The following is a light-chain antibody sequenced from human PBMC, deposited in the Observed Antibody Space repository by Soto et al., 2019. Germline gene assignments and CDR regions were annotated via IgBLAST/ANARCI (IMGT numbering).Light chain of an antibody. V-gene: IGKV1-9*01. J-gene: IGKJ5*01. CDR2: GAS. CDR1: QGISSY. Sequence: DIQLTQSPSFLSASVGDRATITCRASQGISSYLAWFQQKPGRAPNLLIYGASTLQSGVPSRFSGSGSGTDFTLTISNLQPEDFATYYCQQLNAYPLTFGQGNDWRL. CDR3: QQLNAYPLT.